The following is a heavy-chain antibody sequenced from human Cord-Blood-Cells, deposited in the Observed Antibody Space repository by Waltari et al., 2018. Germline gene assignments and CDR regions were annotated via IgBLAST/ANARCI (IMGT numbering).Heavy chain of an antibody. V-gene: IGHV3-30-3*01. D-gene: IGHD3-10*01. CDR1: GFTFSSYA. Sequence: QVQLVESGGAVVQPGRSLRLSCASSGFTFSSYAMHWVRQAPGKGLEWVAVISYDGSNKYYADSVKGRFTISRDNSKNTLYLQMNSLRAEDTAVYYCARDFSFGELNYWGQGTLVTVSS. J-gene: IGHJ4*02. CDR2: ISYDGSNK. CDR3: ARDFSFGELNY.